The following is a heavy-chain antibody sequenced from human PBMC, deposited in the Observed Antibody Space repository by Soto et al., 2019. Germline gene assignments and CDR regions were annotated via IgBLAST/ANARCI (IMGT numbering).Heavy chain of an antibody. D-gene: IGHD3-16*01. Sequence: VQLVQSGAEVKKPGSSVKVSCKASGGTFRTYVISWVRQAPGQGLEWMGGILPIFGTANYAQKFQGRVTITADESTNTAYMELSSLRSEDTAVYYCASGGSYYEDYWGQGTVVTVSS. CDR2: ILPIFGTA. J-gene: IGHJ4*02. V-gene: IGHV1-69*12. CDR1: GGTFRTYV. CDR3: ASGGSYYEDY.